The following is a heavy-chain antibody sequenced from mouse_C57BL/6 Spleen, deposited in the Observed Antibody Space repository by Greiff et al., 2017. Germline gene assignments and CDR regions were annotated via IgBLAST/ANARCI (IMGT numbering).Heavy chain of an antibody. J-gene: IGHJ4*01. CDR3: TQDSSGYSYAMDY. CDR2: IDPENGDT. Sequence: VQLQQSGAELVRPGASVKLSCTASGFNIKDDYMHWVKQRPEQGLEWIGWIDPENGDTEYASKFQGKATITADTSSNTAYLQLSSLTSEDTAVYYCTQDSSGYSYAMDYWGQGTSVTVSS. V-gene: IGHV14-4*01. D-gene: IGHD3-2*02. CDR1: GFNIKDDY.